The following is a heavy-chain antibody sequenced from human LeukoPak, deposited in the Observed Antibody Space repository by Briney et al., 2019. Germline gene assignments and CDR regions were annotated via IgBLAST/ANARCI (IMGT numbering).Heavy chain of an antibody. D-gene: IGHD4-17*01. CDR2: ISGSGGST. CDR3: AKSPSYGGNSAFDI. J-gene: IGHJ3*02. CDR1: GFSFSSYA. Sequence: GGSLRLSCAASGFSFSSYAMSWVRQAPGKGLEWVSAISGSGGSTYYADSVKGRFTISRDSSKNTLYLQMNSLRAEDTAVYYCAKSPSYGGNSAFDIWGQGTMVSVSS. V-gene: IGHV3-23*01.